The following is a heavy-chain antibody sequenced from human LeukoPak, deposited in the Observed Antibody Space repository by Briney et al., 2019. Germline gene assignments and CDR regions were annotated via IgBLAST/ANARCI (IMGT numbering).Heavy chain of an antibody. CDR2: ISAYNGNT. CDR1: GYTFTSYG. J-gene: IGHJ1*01. V-gene: IGHV1-18*01. Sequence: GASVKVSCKASGYTFTSYGISWVRQAPGQGLEWMGWISAYNGNTNYAQKLQGRVTMTTDTSTSTAYMELKSLRSDDTAVYYCALTQSIAVAGTAHFQHWGQGTLVTVSS. D-gene: IGHD6-19*01. CDR3: ALTQSIAVAGTAHFQH.